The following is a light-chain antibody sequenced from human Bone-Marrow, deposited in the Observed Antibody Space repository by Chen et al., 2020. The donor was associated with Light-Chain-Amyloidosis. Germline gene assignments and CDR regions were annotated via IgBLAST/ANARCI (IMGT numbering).Light chain of an antibody. V-gene: IGLV1-51*01. J-gene: IGLJ2*01. CDR2: DNT. Sequence: QSVLPQPPSVSAAPAQRGILSCSGGSSNLGERYVSWYPHLPSTAPRLVIFDNTRRTSGIPARFAGSKSGTSATLAISGRQTGDEGDYYCGTWDSSLNSWLFGGGTKLTVL. CDR3: GTWDSSLNSWL. CDR1: SSNLGERY.